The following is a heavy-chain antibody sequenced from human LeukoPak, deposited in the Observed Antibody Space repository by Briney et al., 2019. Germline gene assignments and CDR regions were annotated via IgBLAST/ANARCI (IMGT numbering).Heavy chain of an antibody. CDR2: ISSSSSYI. V-gene: IGHV3-21*01. J-gene: IGHJ6*04. D-gene: IGHD6-19*01. CDR3: AREGIAVAGTDHYGMDV. Sequence: GGSLRLSCAASGFTFSSYSMNWVRQAPGKGLEWVSSISSSSSYIYYADSVKGRFTISRDNAKNSLYLQMNSLRAEDTAVYYCAREGIAVAGTDHYGMDVWGKGTTVTVSS. CDR1: GFTFSSYS.